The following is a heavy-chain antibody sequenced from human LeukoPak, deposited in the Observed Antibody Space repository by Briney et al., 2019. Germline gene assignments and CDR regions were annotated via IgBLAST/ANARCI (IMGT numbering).Heavy chain of an antibody. CDR3: TRDRGAYNLYDY. J-gene: IGHJ4*02. CDR1: GFTFTNAW. V-gene: IGHV3-49*04. D-gene: IGHD1-1*01. Sequence: GGSLRLSCVDSGFTFTNAWMSWVRQAPGKGLEWVGFIRSKAYGETADYAASVKGRFTISRDDSKAIAYLQMNSLKTEDTAVYHCTRDRGAYNLYDYWGQGTLVTVSS. CDR2: IRSKAYGETA.